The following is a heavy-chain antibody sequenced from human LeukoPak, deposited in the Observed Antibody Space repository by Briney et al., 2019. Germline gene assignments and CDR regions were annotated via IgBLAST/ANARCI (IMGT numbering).Heavy chain of an antibody. Sequence: GGSLRLSCAASGFTFSSCAMSWVRQAPGKGLEWVSAISGSGGSTYYADSVKGWFTISRDNSKNTLYLQMNSLRAEDTAVYYCAKPTYYYDSSGYYGFDYWGQGTLVTVSS. CDR2: ISGSGGST. D-gene: IGHD3-22*01. CDR3: AKPTYYYDSSGYYGFDY. V-gene: IGHV3-23*01. CDR1: GFTFSSCA. J-gene: IGHJ4*02.